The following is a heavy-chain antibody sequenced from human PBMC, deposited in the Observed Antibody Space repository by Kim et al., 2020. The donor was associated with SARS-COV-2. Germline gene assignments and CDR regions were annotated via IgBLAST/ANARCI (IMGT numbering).Heavy chain of an antibody. V-gene: IGHV3-33*01. D-gene: IGHD1-26*01. CDR3: ARGKWELLYIDY. J-gene: IGHJ4*02. Sequence: YYADSVKGRFTISRDNSKNTLYLQMNSLRAEDTAVYYCARGKWELLYIDYWGQGTLVTVSS.